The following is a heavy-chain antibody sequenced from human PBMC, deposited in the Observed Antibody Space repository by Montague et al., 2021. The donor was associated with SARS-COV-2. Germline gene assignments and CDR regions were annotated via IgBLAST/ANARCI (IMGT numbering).Heavy chain of an antibody. CDR2: INHSGST. D-gene: IGHD2-2*01. CDR1: GGSFSGYY. V-gene: IGHV4-34*01. Sequence: SETLSLTCAAYGGSFSGYYWSWIRQPPGKGLEWIGEINHSGSTNXNPSLKSRVTISVDTSKNQFSLKLSSVTAADTAVYYCTREGYQVLWSDYYYYGMDVWGQGTTVTVSS. J-gene: IGHJ6*02. CDR3: TREGYQVLWSDYYYYGMDV.